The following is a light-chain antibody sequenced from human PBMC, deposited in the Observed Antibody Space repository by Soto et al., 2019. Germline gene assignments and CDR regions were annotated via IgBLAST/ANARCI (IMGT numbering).Light chain of an antibody. CDR2: DAS. Sequence: EIVLTQSPATLSLSPGERATLSCRASQSVISYLAWYQQKPGQAPMLLIYDASNRATGIPARFSGSGSGTDFTLTISSLEPEDFAVYYCQQRSNWPPPITFGQGTRLEI. V-gene: IGKV3-11*01. CDR3: QQRSNWPPPIT. CDR1: QSVISY. J-gene: IGKJ5*01.